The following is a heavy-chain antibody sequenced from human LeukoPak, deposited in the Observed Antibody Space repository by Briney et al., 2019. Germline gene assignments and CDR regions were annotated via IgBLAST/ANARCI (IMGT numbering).Heavy chain of an antibody. CDR2: IDGSGDTI. V-gene: IGHV3-48*02. CDR1: GFTFSDYS. Sequence: GESLRLSCAASGFTFSDYSMNWVRQAPGKGLEWVSYIDGSGDTIYYADSVKGRSTISRDNAKNSLDLQMNSLRDEDTAVYYCSRRFDCWGQGTLVTVSS. CDR3: SRRFDC. J-gene: IGHJ4*02.